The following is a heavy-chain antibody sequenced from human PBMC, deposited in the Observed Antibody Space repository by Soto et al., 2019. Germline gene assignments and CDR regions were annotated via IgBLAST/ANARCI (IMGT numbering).Heavy chain of an antibody. CDR2: ISAYNGQT. Sequence: QVQLVQSGPEVKKPGASVNVSCKASAYSYTSYRISWVRQAPGQGLEWMGWISAYNGQTNYAQKFRRRVTFTTDASTSTAFMQLRSLRSDDTAMYYCARDGRKELWAEGLNAMDVWGQGTTVTV. CDR3: ARDGRKELWAEGLNAMDV. J-gene: IGHJ6*02. V-gene: IGHV1-18*01. CDR1: AYSYTSYR. D-gene: IGHD3-16*01.